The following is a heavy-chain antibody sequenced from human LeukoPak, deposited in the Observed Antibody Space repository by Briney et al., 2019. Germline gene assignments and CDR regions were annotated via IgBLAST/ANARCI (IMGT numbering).Heavy chain of an antibody. CDR2: IYSGGST. Sequence: GGSLRLSCAASGFTVSSNYMSWVCQAPGKGLEWVSVIYSGGSTYYADSVKGRFTISRDNSKNTLYLQMNSLRAEDTAVYYCAREAAAGYFDYWGQGTLVTVSS. CDR3: AREAAAGYFDY. V-gene: IGHV3-53*01. CDR1: GFTVSSNY. J-gene: IGHJ4*02. D-gene: IGHD6-13*01.